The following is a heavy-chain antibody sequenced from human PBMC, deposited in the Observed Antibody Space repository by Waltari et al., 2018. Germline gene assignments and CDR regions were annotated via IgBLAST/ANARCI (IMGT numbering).Heavy chain of an antibody. D-gene: IGHD1-1*01. CDR3: ARTFSNFDPFDI. Sequence: QVQLVESGGGVVQPGRSLRLSCVAYGFTFSEYGVHWVRQAPGKGLEWLGVIWFDGSRKEYADSVKGRFTVSRDNSKNTLFLQMNSLRIDDTAIYYCARTFSNFDPFDIWGQGTVVTVS. V-gene: IGHV3-33*01. CDR2: IWFDGSRK. CDR1: GFTFSEYG. J-gene: IGHJ3*02.